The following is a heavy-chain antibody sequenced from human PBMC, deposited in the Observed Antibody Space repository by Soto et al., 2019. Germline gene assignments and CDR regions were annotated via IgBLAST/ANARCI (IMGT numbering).Heavy chain of an antibody. J-gene: IGHJ5*02. V-gene: IGHV1-69*13. Sequence: GASVKVSCKASGGTFSSYAISWVRQAPGQGLEWMGGIIPIFGTANYAQKFQGRVTITADESTSTAYMELSSLRSEDTAVYYCARGGSNDSSGYRYNWFDPWGQGTLVTVSS. CDR3: ARGGSNDSSGYRYNWFDP. CDR1: GGTFSSYA. D-gene: IGHD3-22*01. CDR2: IIPIFGTA.